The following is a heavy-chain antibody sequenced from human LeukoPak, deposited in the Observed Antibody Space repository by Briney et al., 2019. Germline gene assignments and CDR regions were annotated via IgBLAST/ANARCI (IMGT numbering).Heavy chain of an antibody. Sequence: GSSVKVSCKASGGTFSSYAISWVRQAPGQGLEWMGGIIPIFGTANYAQKFQGRVTITTDESTSTAYMELSSLRSEDTAVYYCARASLRYCSSTSCPRLDYWGQGTLVTVSS. J-gene: IGHJ4*02. V-gene: IGHV1-69*05. CDR1: GGTFSSYA. D-gene: IGHD2-2*01. CDR2: IIPIFGTA. CDR3: ARASLRYCSSTSCPRLDY.